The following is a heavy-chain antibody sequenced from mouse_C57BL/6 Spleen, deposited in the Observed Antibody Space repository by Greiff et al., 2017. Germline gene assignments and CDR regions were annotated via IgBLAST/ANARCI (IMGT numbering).Heavy chain of an antibody. D-gene: IGHD1-1*01. CDR1: GYTFTSYW. CDR2: IDPSDSYN. J-gene: IGHJ4*01. V-gene: IGHV1-69*01. CDR3: ARRVHYYGSSYKAMDY. Sequence: QVQLQQPGAELVMPGASVKLSCKASGYTFTSYWMHWVKQRPGQGLEWIGEIDPSDSYNNYNQTFKGKSTLTVDKSSSTAYMQLSSLSSEDSAVYYCARRVHYYGSSYKAMDYWGQGTSVTVSS.